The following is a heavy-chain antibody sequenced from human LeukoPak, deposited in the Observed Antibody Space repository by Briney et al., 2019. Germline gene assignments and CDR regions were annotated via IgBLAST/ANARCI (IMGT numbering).Heavy chain of an antibody. Sequence: PGGSLRLSCAASGFLVNANHMNWVRQAPGKGLEWVSIIYSSDYIYYADSVKGRFTISRDNSKNTLYLQMNSLRAEDTAVYYCARGLKYSSGWYYFDYWGQGTLVTVSS. J-gene: IGHJ4*02. CDR1: GFLVNANH. V-gene: IGHV3-66*01. CDR2: IYSSDYI. CDR3: ARGLKYSSGWYYFDY. D-gene: IGHD6-19*01.